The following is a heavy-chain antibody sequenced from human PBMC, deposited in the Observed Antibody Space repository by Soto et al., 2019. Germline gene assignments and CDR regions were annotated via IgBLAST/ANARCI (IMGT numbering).Heavy chain of an antibody. CDR3: ARDLAIEAPAIFGVDERGVYYYYYMDV. Sequence: GASVKVSCKASGYTFTSYGISWVRQAPGQGLEWMGWISAYNGNTNYAQKLQGRVTMTTDTSTSTAYMELRSLRSDDTAVYYCARDLAIEAPAIFGVDERGVYYYYYMDVWGKGTTVTVSS. D-gene: IGHD3-3*01. CDR1: GYTFTSYG. V-gene: IGHV1-18*01. CDR2: ISAYNGNT. J-gene: IGHJ6*03.